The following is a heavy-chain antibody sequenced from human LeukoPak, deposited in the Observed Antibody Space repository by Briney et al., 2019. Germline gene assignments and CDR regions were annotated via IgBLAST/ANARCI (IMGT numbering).Heavy chain of an antibody. CDR3: ARVNYYGSGSYDNWFDP. CDR1: GFTFSSYW. D-gene: IGHD3-10*01. Sequence: GGSLRLSCAASGFTFSSYWMHWVRQAPGKGLVWVSRINSDGSSTSYADSVKGRFTISRDNSKNTLYLQMNSLRAEDTAVYYCARVNYYGSGSYDNWFDPWGQGTLVTVSS. V-gene: IGHV3-74*01. J-gene: IGHJ5*02. CDR2: INSDGSST.